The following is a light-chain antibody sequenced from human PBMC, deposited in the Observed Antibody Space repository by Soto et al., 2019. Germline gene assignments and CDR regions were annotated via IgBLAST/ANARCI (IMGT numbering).Light chain of an antibody. J-gene: IGKJ1*01. V-gene: IGKV1-5*01. CDR3: QQYNSYSWT. CDR1: QSISNW. Sequence: DIQMTQSPSTLPASVGDRVTITCRASQSISNWLAWYQQKPGKAPKLLIYDASSLESGVPSRFSGSGSGTEFTLTISSLQPDDVATYYCQQYNSYSWTFGQGTKVDIK. CDR2: DAS.